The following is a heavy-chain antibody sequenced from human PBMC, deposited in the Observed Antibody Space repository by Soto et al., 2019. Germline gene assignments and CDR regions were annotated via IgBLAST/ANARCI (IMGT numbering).Heavy chain of an antibody. CDR2: MYHSGTF. CDR3: ARAQFYSGSGNYNNLMFDA. J-gene: IGHJ5*02. CDR1: GGSIGGVGYS. V-gene: IGHV4-30-2*01. Sequence: TLSLTCAVSGGSIGGVGYSWSWIRQPPGGGLEWIGYMYHSGTFLKSPSLKTRLTMSLDMSKNQFSLTLNSMTAADTAVYYCARAQFYSGSGNYNNLMFDAWGQGIQVTVSS. D-gene: IGHD3-10*01.